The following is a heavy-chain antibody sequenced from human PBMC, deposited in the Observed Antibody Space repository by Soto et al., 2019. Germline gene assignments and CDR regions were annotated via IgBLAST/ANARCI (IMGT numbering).Heavy chain of an antibody. D-gene: IGHD3-22*01. CDR1: GYTFTSYG. J-gene: IGHJ4*02. V-gene: IGHV1-18*01. CDR2: ISAYNGNT. CDR3: ARGGPRDYYDSSGYYYVPPPPDY. Sequence: QVQLVQSGAEVKKPGASVKVSCKASGYTFTSYGISWVRQAPGQGLEWMGWISAYNGNTNYAQKLQGRGTTTTDTSTSTAYMELRSLRSDDTAVYYCARGGPRDYYDSSGYYYVPPPPDYWGQGTLVTVSS.